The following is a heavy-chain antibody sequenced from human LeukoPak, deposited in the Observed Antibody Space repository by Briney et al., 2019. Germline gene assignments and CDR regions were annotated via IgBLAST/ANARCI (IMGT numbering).Heavy chain of an antibody. CDR1: GFTFSSYA. D-gene: IGHD2-2*01. V-gene: IGHV3-23*01. Sequence: GGSLRLSCAASGFTFSSYAMSWVRQAPGKGLEWVSAISGSGGSTYYTDSVKGRFTISRDNSKNTLYLQMNSLRAEDTAVYYCAKYCSSTSCYDYYFDYWGQGTLVTVSS. CDR2: ISGSGGST. J-gene: IGHJ4*02. CDR3: AKYCSSTSCYDYYFDY.